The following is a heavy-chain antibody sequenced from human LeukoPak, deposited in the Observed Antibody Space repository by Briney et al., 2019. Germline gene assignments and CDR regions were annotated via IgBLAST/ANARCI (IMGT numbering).Heavy chain of an antibody. V-gene: IGHV4-59*12. J-gene: IGHJ3*02. CDR3: ANGVGDYEAFDI. CDR2: IYYSGST. D-gene: IGHD4-17*01. CDR1: GGSISSYY. Sequence: SETLSLTCTVSGGSISSYYWSWIRQPPGKGLEWIGYIYYSGSTNYNPSLKSRLTMSVDTSKNQFSLKLSSVTAADTAVYYCANGVGDYEAFDIWGQGTMVTVSS.